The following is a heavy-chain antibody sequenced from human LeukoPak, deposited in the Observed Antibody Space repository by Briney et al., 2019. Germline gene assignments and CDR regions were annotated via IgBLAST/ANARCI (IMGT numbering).Heavy chain of an antibody. D-gene: IGHD3-22*01. CDR2: IYPSDSDT. J-gene: IGHJ4*02. V-gene: IGHV5-51*01. CDR1: GYSFNNYW. CDR3: ARPHYYDAIGYYFDY. Sequence: GESLMISCKGSGYSFNNYWIGWVRQMPGKGLQWMGIIYPSDSDTRYSPSLQGQVTISADKSIATAYLQWSSLKASDTAMYYCARPHYYDAIGYYFDYWGQGTQVTVSS.